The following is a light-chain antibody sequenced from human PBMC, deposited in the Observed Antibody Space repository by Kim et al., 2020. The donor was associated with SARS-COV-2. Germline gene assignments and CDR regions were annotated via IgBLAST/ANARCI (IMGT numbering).Light chain of an antibody. CDR1: RSVSSN. CDR2: GAS. Sequence: EILMTQSPVTLSVAPGERATLSCRASRSVSSNVVWYQQRPDQPPRLLIFGASTRATGVPDRFSGSGSGTEFTLTISSLQSEDCALYHCQQYGDWPPVSFGQGTKLEI. CDR3: QQYGDWPPVS. V-gene: IGKV3-15*01. J-gene: IGKJ2*03.